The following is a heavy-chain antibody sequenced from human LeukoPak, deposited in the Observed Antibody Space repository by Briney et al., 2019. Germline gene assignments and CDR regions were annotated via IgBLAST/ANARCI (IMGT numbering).Heavy chain of an antibody. CDR1: GFIFSSYG. Sequence: QAGGSLRLSCAASGFIFSSYGMHWVRQAPGKGLEWVTFIRYDGSNKKYADSVKGRFTISRDDSKSTLYLQMNSLRADDTAVYYCAKDWSSSSYYFDYWGQGTLVTVSS. V-gene: IGHV3-30*02. J-gene: IGHJ4*02. D-gene: IGHD6-13*01. CDR3: AKDWSSSSYYFDY. CDR2: IRYDGSNK.